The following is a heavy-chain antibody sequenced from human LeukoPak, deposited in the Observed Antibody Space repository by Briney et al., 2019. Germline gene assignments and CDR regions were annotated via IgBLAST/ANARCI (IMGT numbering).Heavy chain of an antibody. CDR3: ARDAYCSSTSCPWWFDP. CDR1: GYTFTGHY. J-gene: IGHJ5*02. V-gene: IGHV1-2*02. CDR2: INPNSGGT. D-gene: IGHD2-2*01. Sequence: ASVKVSCKASGYTFTGHYMHWVRQAPGQGLEWMGWINPNSGGTNYAQKFQGRVTMTRDTSISTAYMELSRLRSDDTAVYYCARDAYCSSTSCPWWFDPWGQGTLVTVSS.